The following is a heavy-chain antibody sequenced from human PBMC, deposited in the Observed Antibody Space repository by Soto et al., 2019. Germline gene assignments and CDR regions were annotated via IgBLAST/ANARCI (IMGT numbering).Heavy chain of an antibody. CDR1: GFTFSNYA. J-gene: IGHJ4*02. CDR2: ISGSGDST. CDR3: AILGPFDY. V-gene: IGHV3-23*01. Sequence: GGSLRLSCAASGFTFSNYAMSWVRQAPGKGLEWVSTISGSGDSTYYADSMKGRFTISRDNSKNTLYLQVNSLRVEDTAVYYCAILGPFDYWGQGTLVTVSS.